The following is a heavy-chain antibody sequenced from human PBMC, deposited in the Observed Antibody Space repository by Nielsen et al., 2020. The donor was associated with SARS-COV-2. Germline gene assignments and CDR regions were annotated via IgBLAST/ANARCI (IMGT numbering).Heavy chain of an antibody. D-gene: IGHD5-12*01. CDR3: ARDGYHSIFDY. Sequence: WVRQAPGQGLEWMGRIIPILGIANYAQKFQGRVTITADKSTSTAYMELSSLRSEDTAVYYCARDGYHSIFDYWGQGTLVTVSS. V-gene: IGHV1-69*04. CDR2: IIPILGIA. J-gene: IGHJ4*02.